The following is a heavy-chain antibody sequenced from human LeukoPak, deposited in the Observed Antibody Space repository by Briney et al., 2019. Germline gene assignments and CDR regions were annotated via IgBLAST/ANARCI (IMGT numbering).Heavy chain of an antibody. J-gene: IGHJ5*02. CDR2: IKSGGSST. CDR1: GFTFNTYW. V-gene: IGHV3-74*01. CDR3: ARGQQLDLFNWFDP. Sequence: PGGSLRLSCAASGFTFNTYWMHWVRQAPGKGLVWVSRIKSGGSSTTYADSVKGRFTISRDNAKNTLYLQMNSLRAEDTAVYYCARGQQLDLFNWFDPWGQGTLVTVSS. D-gene: IGHD6-13*01.